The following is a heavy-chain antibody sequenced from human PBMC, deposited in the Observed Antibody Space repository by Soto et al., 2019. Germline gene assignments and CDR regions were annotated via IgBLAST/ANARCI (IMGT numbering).Heavy chain of an antibody. CDR2: INPNTGNT. CDR3: ARGVEDTGGGH. J-gene: IGHJ4*02. CDR1: GYSFKSYD. D-gene: IGHD2-8*02. V-gene: IGHV1-8*01. Sequence: QVQLVQSGAEVRKPGASVKVSCRASGYSFKSYDINWVRQVAGQGLEWLGWINPNTGNTGYAQNFQGRVTMTRHTSISTVYLELSSLRSEDTAVYYCARGVEDTGGGHWAQGTHVTVSS.